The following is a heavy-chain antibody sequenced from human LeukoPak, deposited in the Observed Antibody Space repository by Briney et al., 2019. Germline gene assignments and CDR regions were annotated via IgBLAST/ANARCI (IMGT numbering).Heavy chain of an antibody. D-gene: IGHD1-1*01. CDR2: IGTAGDT. Sequence: GGSLRLSCAASGFTFSDYDMHWVRQATGKGLEWVSAIGTAGDTYNTGSVKGRFTISRENAKNSLYLQMNSLRAGDTAVYYCARVAKERVGGVYYFDYWGQGTLVTVSS. CDR3: ARVAKERVGGVYYFDY. J-gene: IGHJ4*02. CDR1: GFTFSDYD. V-gene: IGHV3-13*01.